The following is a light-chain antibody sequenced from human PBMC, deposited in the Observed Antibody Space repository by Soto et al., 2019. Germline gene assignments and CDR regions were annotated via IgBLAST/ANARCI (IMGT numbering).Light chain of an antibody. CDR1: QSINNW. V-gene: IGKV1-5*01. CDR2: DAS. CDR3: QQANSFPIT. Sequence: DIQMTQSPSTLSASVGDTVTITCRASQSINNWLAWYQQKPGKAPKLLIYDASSLETGVPSRFSGSGSGTEFTLTISSLQPEDFATYYCQQANSFPITFGQGTRLEI. J-gene: IGKJ5*01.